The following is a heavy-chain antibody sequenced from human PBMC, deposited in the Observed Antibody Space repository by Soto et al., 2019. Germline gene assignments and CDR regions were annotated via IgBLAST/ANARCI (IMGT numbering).Heavy chain of an antibody. CDR2: ISYDGRNK. D-gene: IGHD6-19*01. Sequence: QVQLVESGGGVGQPGRSLRLSCAASGFTFSSYGMHWVRQAPGKGLEWVAVISYDGRNKYYADSVKGRFTISRDNSKNTLYLQLNSLRAEYTAVYYCAKDHLSGWYYWGQGTLVTVSS. V-gene: IGHV3-30*18. CDR3: AKDHLSGWYY. J-gene: IGHJ4*02. CDR1: GFTFSSYG.